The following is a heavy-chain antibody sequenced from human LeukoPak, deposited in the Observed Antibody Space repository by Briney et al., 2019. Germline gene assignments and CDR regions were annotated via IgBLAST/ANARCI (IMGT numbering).Heavy chain of an antibody. V-gene: IGHV4-61*02. Sequence: PSETLSLTCTVAGGSISSGSYYWSWIRQPAGKGLEGIGRIYTSGSTNYDPSLKSRFTRSVETSKNQFSLKLSSVTTADTSADYCARGHGSGSYYPLCHYWGQGPLVPVS. CDR1: GGSISSGSYY. D-gene: IGHD3-10*01. J-gene: IGHJ4*02. CDR2: IYTSGST. CDR3: ARGHGSGSYYPLCHY.